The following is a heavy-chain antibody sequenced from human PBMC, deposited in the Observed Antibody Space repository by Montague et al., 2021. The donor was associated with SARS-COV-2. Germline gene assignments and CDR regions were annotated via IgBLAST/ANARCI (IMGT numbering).Heavy chain of an antibody. V-gene: IGHV2-70*11. CDR3: ARILVAAAGSPFDP. Sequence: VKPTQTLTPTCTFSGFSLSTSGMCVSWIRQPPGKALEWLARIDWDDDKYYSTSLKTRLTFSKDTSKNQVVLTMTNMDPVDTATYYCARILVAAAGSPFDPWGQGTLVTVSS. CDR1: GFSLSTSGMC. D-gene: IGHD6-13*01. CDR2: IDWDDDK. J-gene: IGHJ5*02.